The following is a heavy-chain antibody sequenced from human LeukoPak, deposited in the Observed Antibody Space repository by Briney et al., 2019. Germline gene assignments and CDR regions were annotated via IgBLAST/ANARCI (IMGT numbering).Heavy chain of an antibody. V-gene: IGHV1-2*02. CDR2: INPNSGGT. J-gene: IGHJ4*02. CDR3: ARGRRPAAAGSIDY. Sequence: ASVKVSCKASGYTFTGYYMHWVRQAPGQGLEWMGWINPNSGGTNYAQKFQGRVTMTRDTSISTAYMELSRLRSDDTAVCYCARGRRPAAAGSIDYWGQGTLVTVSS. D-gene: IGHD6-13*01. CDR1: GYTFTGYY.